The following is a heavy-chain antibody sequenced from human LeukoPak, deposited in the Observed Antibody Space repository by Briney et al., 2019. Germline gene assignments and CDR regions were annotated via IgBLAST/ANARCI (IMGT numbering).Heavy chain of an antibody. CDR3: ARGKGGYSYGY. J-gene: IGHJ4*02. CDR1: GGSFSGYY. Sequence: PSETLSLTCAVYGGSFSGYYWSWIRQPPGKGLEWIGEINHSGSTNYNPSLKSRVTISVDTSKNQFSLKLSSVTAAVTAVYYCARGKGGYSYGYWGQGTLVTVSS. V-gene: IGHV4-34*01. D-gene: IGHD5-18*01. CDR2: INHSGST.